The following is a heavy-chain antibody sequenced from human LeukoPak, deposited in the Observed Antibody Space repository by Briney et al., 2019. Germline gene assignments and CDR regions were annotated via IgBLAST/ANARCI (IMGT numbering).Heavy chain of an antibody. CDR2: ISSSSSSYI. Sequence: GGSLRLSCAASGFTFSSYSMNWVRQAPGKGLEWVSSISSSSSSYIYYADSVKGRFTISRDNAKNSLYLQMNSLRAEDTAVYYCASGVGAVDAFDIWGQGTMVTVSS. CDR3: ASGVGAVDAFDI. D-gene: IGHD1-26*01. CDR1: GFTFSSYS. J-gene: IGHJ3*02. V-gene: IGHV3-21*01.